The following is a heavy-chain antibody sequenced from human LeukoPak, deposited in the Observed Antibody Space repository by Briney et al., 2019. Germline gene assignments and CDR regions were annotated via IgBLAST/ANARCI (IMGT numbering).Heavy chain of an antibody. CDR1: GFTFSSYS. Sequence: GGSLRLSCAASGFTFSSYSMNWVRQAAGRGLEWVSFIRISSSYIYYADSVKGRFTISREHAKNSLYLQMNSLRAEDTAVYCCARVGGILFYGMDVWGQGTTVTVSS. J-gene: IGHJ6*02. V-gene: IGHV3-21*01. CDR2: IRISSSYI. CDR3: ARVGGILFYGMDV.